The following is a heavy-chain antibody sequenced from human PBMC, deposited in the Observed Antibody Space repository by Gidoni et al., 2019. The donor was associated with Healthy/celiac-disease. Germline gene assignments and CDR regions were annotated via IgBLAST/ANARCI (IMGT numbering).Heavy chain of an antibody. CDR2: ISWNSGSI. CDR3: AKDSRPLLFGSTSMNWFDP. J-gene: IGHJ5*02. CDR1: GFTFDDYA. D-gene: IGHD2-2*01. V-gene: IGHV3-9*01. Sequence: EVQLVESGGGLVQPGRSLRLSCAACGFTFDDYAMHWVRQAPGKVLAWVSGISWNSGSIGYADSVKGRFTISRDNAKNSLYLQMNSLRAEDTALYYCAKDSRPLLFGSTSMNWFDPWGQGTLVTVSS.